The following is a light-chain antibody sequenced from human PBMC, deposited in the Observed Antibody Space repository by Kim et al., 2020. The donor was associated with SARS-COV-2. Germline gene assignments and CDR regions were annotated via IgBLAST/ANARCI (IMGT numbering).Light chain of an antibody. J-gene: IGLJ2*01. Sequence: ELTQPPSASGTPGQTVTVSCSGSTSNIGSNTVNWYRHLPGTAPRLLIYTTDQRPSGVPDRFSGSKSGSSASLAINGLQSEDEADDYCAAWDDSLNGVVFGGGTKVTVL. CDR3: AAWDDSLNGVV. V-gene: IGLV1-44*01. CDR1: TSNIGSNT. CDR2: TTD.